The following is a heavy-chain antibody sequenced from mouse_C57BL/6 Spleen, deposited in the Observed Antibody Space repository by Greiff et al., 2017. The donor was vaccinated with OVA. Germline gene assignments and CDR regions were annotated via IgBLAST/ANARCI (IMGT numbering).Heavy chain of an antibody. CDR1: GFTFSDYY. J-gene: IGHJ4*01. V-gene: IGHV5-12*01. CDR2: ISNGGGST. Sequence: DVQLVESGGGLVQPGGSLKLSCAASGFTFSDYYMYWVRQTPEKRLEWVAYISNGGGSTYYPDTVQGRVNISRDKAKNTLYLQMRRLRSEYTAMYYCARHRGDNDDYAMGACGQRASVTAST. D-gene: IGHD2-4*01. CDR3: ARHRGDNDDYAMGA.